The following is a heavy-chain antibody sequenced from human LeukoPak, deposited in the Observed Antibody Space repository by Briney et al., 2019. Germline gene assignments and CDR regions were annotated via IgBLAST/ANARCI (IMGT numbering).Heavy chain of an antibody. J-gene: IGHJ4*02. CDR3: ARSYSGSYYAESGVDY. CDR2: INPSGGST. Sequence: GASVKFSCKASGYTFINYYMHWVRQAPGRGLEWMGIINPSGGSTRYAQKFQGRVTMTRDTSTSTVYMELSSLRSEDTAVCYCARSYSGSYYAESGVDYWGQGTLVTVSS. CDR1: GYTFINYY. D-gene: IGHD1-26*01. V-gene: IGHV1-46*01.